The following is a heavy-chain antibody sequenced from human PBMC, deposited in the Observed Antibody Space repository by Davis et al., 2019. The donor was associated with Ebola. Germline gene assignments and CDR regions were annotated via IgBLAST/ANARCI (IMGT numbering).Heavy chain of an antibody. V-gene: IGHV3-7*01. CDR3: ARRGIGYYYYYYGMDV. D-gene: IGHD3-3*01. Sequence: GESLKISCAASGFTFSSYWMSWVRQAPGKGLEWVANIKQDGSEKYYVDSVKGRFTISRDNAKNSLYLQMNSLRAEDTAVYYCARRGIGYYYYYYGMDVWGQGTTVTVSS. J-gene: IGHJ6*02. CDR2: IKQDGSEK. CDR1: GFTFSSYW.